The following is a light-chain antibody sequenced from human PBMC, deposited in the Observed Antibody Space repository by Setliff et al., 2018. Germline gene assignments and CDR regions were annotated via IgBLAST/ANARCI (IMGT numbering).Light chain of an antibody. Sequence: LAQPASVSGSPGQSITISCTGTSSDVGGYNYVSWYQQHPGKAPKLMIYEVSNRPSGVSNRFSGSKSGNTASLTISGLQAEDEADYYCSSYTSSSTRVFGGGTQLTVL. CDR1: SSDVGGYNY. J-gene: IGLJ2*01. CDR2: EVS. CDR3: SSYTSSSTRV. V-gene: IGLV2-14*01.